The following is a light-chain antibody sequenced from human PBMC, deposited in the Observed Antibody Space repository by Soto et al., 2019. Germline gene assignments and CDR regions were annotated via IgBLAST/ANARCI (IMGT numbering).Light chain of an antibody. Sequence: EMVVTQSPSTLSLSPGERATLSCRASQSVSSYLAWYQQKPGQAPRLLIYGASNRATGIPDRFSGSGSGTDFTLTISRLEPEDFAVYYCQQYNNWPAITFGQGTRLEI. CDR2: GAS. CDR3: QQYNNWPAIT. CDR1: QSVSSY. V-gene: IGKV3-11*01. J-gene: IGKJ5*01.